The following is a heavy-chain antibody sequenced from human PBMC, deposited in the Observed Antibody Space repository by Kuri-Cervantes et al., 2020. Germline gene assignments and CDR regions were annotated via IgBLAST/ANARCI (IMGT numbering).Heavy chain of an antibody. Sequence: ASVKVSCKASGYTFTGYYMHWVRQAPGQGLEWMGWINPNSGGTNYAQKFQGRVTMTRDTSISTAYMELSRLRSDDTAVYYCARVIPPYDILTGYYYDAFDIWGQGTMVTVSS. CDR1: GYTFTGYY. V-gene: IGHV1-2*02. D-gene: IGHD3-9*01. J-gene: IGHJ3*02. CDR3: ARVIPPYDILTGYYYDAFDI. CDR2: INPNSGGT.